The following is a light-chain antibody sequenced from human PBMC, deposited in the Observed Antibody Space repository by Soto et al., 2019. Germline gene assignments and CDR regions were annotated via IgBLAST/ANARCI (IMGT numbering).Light chain of an antibody. V-gene: IGKV1-6*01. CDR2: AAS. Sequence: AIKMTKLPSSLSAYVGDRVTITCRASQGIRNDLGWYQQKPGKAPKLLIYAASSLQSGVPSRFSGSGSGTDFTLTISSLQPEDFATYYCLQDYNYPWTFGQGTRVDIK. J-gene: IGKJ1*01. CDR3: LQDYNYPWT. CDR1: QGIRND.